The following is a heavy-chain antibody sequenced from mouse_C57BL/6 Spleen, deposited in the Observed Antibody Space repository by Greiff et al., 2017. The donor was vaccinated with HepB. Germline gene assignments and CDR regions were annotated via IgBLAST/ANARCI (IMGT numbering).Heavy chain of an antibody. V-gene: IGHV1-69*01. CDR1: GYTFTSYW. CDR3: ARSGYSNYGAMDY. CDR2: IYPSDSYT. J-gene: IGHJ4*01. Sequence: QVQLQQSGAELVMPGASVKLSCKASGYTFTSYWMHWVKQRPGQGLEWIGEIYPSDSYTNYNQKFKGKSTLTVDKSSSTAYMQLSSLTSEDSAVYYCARSGYSNYGAMDYWGQGTSVTVSS. D-gene: IGHD2-5*01.